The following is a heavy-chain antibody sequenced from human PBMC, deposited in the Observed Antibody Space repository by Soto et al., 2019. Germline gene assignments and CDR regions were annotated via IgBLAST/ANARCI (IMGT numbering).Heavy chain of an antibody. CDR2: IYYSGST. D-gene: IGHD6-6*01. V-gene: IGHV4-59*01. CDR3: ARGRIAAPNY. Sequence: SETLSLTCTVSGGSISSYYWSWIRQPPGKGLEWIGYIYYSGSTNYNPSLKSRVTISVDTSKNQFSLKLSSVTAADTAVYYCARGRIAAPNYWGQGTLVTVSS. CDR1: GGSISSYY. J-gene: IGHJ4*02.